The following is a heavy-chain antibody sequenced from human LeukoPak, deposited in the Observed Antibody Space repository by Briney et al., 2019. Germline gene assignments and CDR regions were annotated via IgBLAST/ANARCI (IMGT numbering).Heavy chain of an antibody. CDR3: AKEQTSSGFFDY. CDR1: GFTFTNYA. D-gene: IGHD2-2*01. CDR2: ISGGGTRT. V-gene: IGHV3-23*01. Sequence: GGSLGLSCAASGFTFTNYAMSWVRQAPGKGLEWVSAISGGGTRTYYADSVKGRFTISRDNSKNTLYLQMNSLRAEDRAVYYCAKEQTSSGFFDYWGQGTLVTVSS. J-gene: IGHJ4*02.